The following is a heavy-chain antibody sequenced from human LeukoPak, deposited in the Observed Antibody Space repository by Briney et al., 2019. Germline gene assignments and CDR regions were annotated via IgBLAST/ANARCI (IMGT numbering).Heavy chain of an antibody. CDR3: ARVSITMVRGVINDY. D-gene: IGHD3-10*01. CDR1: SGSISSSSYY. J-gene: IGHJ4*02. Sequence: PSETLSLTCTDSSGSISSSSYYWGWIRQPPGKGLEWIGSIYYSGSTYYNPSLKSRVTISVDTSKNQFALKLSSVTAADTSVYYCARVSITMVRGVINDYWGQGALVTVSS. CDR2: IYYSGST. V-gene: IGHV4-39*01.